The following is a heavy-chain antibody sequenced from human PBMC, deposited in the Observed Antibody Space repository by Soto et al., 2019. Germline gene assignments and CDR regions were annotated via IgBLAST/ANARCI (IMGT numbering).Heavy chain of an antibody. J-gene: IGHJ3*02. CDR3: ARALILTGYYIHDAFDI. CDR1: GGSISSYY. V-gene: IGHV4-59*01. Sequence: SEALPLTRTVSGGSISSYYWSWIRQPPGKGLEWIGYIYYSGSTNYNPSLKSRVTISVDTSKNQFSLKLSSVTAADTAVYYCARALILTGYYIHDAFDIWGQGTMVT. CDR2: IYYSGST. D-gene: IGHD3-9*01.